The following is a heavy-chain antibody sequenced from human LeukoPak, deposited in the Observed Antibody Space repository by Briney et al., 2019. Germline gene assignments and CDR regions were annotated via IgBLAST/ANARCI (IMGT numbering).Heavy chain of an antibody. J-gene: IGHJ4*02. CDR3: ARGLSCSGGSCV. CDR1: GGSFSGYY. D-gene: IGHD2-15*01. V-gene: IGHV4-34*01. Sequence: SETLSLTCAVYGGSFSGYYWSWIRQPPGKGLEWIGEINHSGSTNYNPSLKSRVTISVDTSKNQFSLKLSSVTAADTAMYYCARGLSCSGGSCVWGLGTLVTVSS. CDR2: INHSGST.